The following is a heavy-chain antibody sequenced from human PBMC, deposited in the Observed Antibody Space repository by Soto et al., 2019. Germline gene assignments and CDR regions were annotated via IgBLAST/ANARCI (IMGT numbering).Heavy chain of an antibody. J-gene: IGHJ6*02. D-gene: IGHD5-12*01. V-gene: IGHV1-46*01. Sequence: ASVKVSCKASGYTFTSYYMHWVRQAPGQGLEWMGIINPSGGSTSYAQKFQGRVTMTRDTSTSTVYMELSSLRSEDTAVYYCARGPPFLYSGYDPPSVRTYGMDVWGQGATVTVSS. CDR2: INPSGGST. CDR1: GYTFTSYY. CDR3: ARGPPFLYSGYDPPSVRTYGMDV.